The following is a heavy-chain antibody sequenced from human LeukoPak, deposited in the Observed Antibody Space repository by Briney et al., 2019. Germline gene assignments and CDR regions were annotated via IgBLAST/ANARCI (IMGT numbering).Heavy chain of an antibody. CDR1: GGSISSYY. J-gene: IGHJ4*02. V-gene: IGHV4-59*12. Sequence: SETLSLTCTVSGGSISSYYWSWLRQPPGKGLEWIGYIYYSGNTNYNPSLESRVTISVDTSKNQFSLKLNSVTAADTAVYFCARNNYYFDCWGQGTLVTVSS. CDR3: ARNNYYFDC. CDR2: IYYSGNT. D-gene: IGHD5-24*01.